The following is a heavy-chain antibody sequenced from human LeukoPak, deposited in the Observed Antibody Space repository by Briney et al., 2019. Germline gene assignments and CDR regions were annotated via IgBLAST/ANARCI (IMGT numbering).Heavy chain of an antibody. J-gene: IGHJ4*02. CDR1: GFTFSSYE. CDR2: ISSSGSTI. D-gene: IGHD3-22*01. CDR3: ARDPNYYDSSGHSDY. Sequence: GGSLRLSCAASGFTFSSYEMNWVRQAPGKGLEWVSYISSSGSTIYYADFVKGRFTISRDNAKNSLYLQMNSLRAEDTAVYYCARDPNYYDSSGHSDYWGQGTLVTVSS. V-gene: IGHV3-48*03.